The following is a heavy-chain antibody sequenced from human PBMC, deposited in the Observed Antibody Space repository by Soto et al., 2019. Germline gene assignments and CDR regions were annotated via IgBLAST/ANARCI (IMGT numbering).Heavy chain of an antibody. CDR3: ATTGPN. V-gene: IGHV3-33*01. Sequence: GGSLRLSCAASGFTFSSYGMHWVRQAPGKGLEWVAVIWFDGSNKFYADSVKGRFTISRDNSKNTVSLQMNSLRDEDSAAYYCATTGPNWGQGTMVTVSS. J-gene: IGHJ4*02. CDR1: GFTFSSYG. CDR2: IWFDGSNK.